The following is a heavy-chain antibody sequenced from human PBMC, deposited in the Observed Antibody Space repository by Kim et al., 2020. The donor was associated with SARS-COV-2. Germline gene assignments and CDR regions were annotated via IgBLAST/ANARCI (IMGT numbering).Heavy chain of an antibody. D-gene: IGHD4-4*01. Sequence: NTKYSQKFQGRVPMTRDTSASTAYLELNSLRSEDTAVYFCARGYYSSYDYWGQGTLVTVSS. V-gene: IGHV1-3*01. J-gene: IGHJ4*02. CDR2: NT. CDR3: ARGYYSSYDY.